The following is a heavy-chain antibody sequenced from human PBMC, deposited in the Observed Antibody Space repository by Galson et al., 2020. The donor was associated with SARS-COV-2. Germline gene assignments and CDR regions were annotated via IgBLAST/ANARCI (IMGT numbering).Heavy chain of an antibody. CDR2: INGDGRSS. J-gene: IGHJ6*02. Sequence: GGSLRLSCAASGFTFSNYWMHWVRHAPGKGLVWVSRINGDGRSSTYADSVKGRLTISRDSAKNKVSLQMNSLRSEDTAVYYCATQEFYYGSSGYDEADYGMDVWGQGTSVTVSS. CDR1: GFTFSNYW. V-gene: IGHV3-74*01. CDR3: ATQEFYYGSSGYDEADYGMDV. D-gene: IGHD3-22*01.